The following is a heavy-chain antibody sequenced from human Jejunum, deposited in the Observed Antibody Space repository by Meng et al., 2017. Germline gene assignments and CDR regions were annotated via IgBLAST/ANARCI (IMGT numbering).Heavy chain of an antibody. D-gene: IGHD4-11*01. V-gene: IGHV3-7*01. CDR1: GFSITNSW. Sequence: GESLKISCAASGFSITNSWMSWVRQAPGKGLEWVANINFDGSGKYYVDSVKGRFTISRDNAKNSLYLEMNSLRAEDTAVYYCARYYSAYGLDVWGQGTMVTVSS. J-gene: IGHJ6*02. CDR3: ARYYSAYGLDV. CDR2: INFDGSGK.